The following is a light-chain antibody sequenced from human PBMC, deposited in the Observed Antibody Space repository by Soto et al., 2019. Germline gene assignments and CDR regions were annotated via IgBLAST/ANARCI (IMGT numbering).Light chain of an antibody. CDR1: QSISYW. Sequence: IHLTQSPSTLSASVGDRVTITCRASQSISYWVAWYQQKPGIAPKLLISDASTLQSGVPSRFSGSRSGTEFPLTISSLQPDDLGTYYCQQYYTYSATHIFGQGTKLEI. V-gene: IGKV1-5*01. CDR2: DAS. CDR3: QQYYTYSATHI. J-gene: IGKJ2*01.